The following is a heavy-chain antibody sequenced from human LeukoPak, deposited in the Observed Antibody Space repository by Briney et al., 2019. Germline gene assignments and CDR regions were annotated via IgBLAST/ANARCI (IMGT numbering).Heavy chain of an antibody. CDR2: IYYSGST. J-gene: IGHJ4*02. V-gene: IGHV4-59*01. CDR3: ARTPGDNFDY. D-gene: IGHD3-9*01. Sequence: SETLSLTCTVSGGSISSYYWSWIRQPPGKGREWIGYIYYSGSTNYNPSLKSRVTISVDTSKNQFSLKLSSVTAADTAVYYCARTPGDNFDYWGQGTLVTVSS. CDR1: GGSISSYY.